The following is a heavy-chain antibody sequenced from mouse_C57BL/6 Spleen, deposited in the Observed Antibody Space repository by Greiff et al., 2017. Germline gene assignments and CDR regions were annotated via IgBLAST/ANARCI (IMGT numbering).Heavy chain of an antibody. CDR3: ARLWFITTVDYAMDY. V-gene: IGHV5-15*01. CDR1: GFTFSDYG. J-gene: IGHJ4*01. Sequence: EVQRVESGGGLVQPGGSLKLSCAASGFTFSDYGMAWVRQAPRKGPEWVAFISNLAYSIYYADTVTGRFTITRENAKNTLYMEMSSLKSEDTAMYYCARLWFITTVDYAMDYRGHGTSVTVSS. CDR2: ISNLAYSI. D-gene: IGHD1-1*01.